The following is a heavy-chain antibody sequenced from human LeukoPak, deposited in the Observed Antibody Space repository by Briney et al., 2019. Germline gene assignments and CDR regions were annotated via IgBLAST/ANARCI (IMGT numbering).Heavy chain of an antibody. J-gene: IGHJ5*02. CDR2: ISSSSSTI. Sequence: PGGSLRLSCAASGFTFSSYSMNWVRQAPGKGLEWVSYISSSSSTIYYADSVKGRFTISRDNAKNSLYLQMNSLRAEDMAVYYCARDLTDYSGWFDPWGQGTLVTVPS. V-gene: IGHV3-48*01. D-gene: IGHD4-11*01. CDR1: GFTFSSYS. CDR3: ARDLTDYSGWFDP.